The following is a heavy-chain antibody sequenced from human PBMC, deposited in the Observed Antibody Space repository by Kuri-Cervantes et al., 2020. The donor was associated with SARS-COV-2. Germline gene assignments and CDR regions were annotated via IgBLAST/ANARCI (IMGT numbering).Heavy chain of an antibody. D-gene: IGHD5-18*01. J-gene: IGHJ4*02. Sequence: GGSLRLSCAASGFTFSSYGMHRVRQAPGKGLEWVAVISYDGSNKYYADSVKGRFTISRDNSKNTLYLQMNSLRAEDTAVYYCAKDRNTAMAYFDYWGQGTLVTVSS. V-gene: IGHV3-30*18. CDR2: ISYDGSNK. CDR1: GFTFSSYG. CDR3: AKDRNTAMAYFDY.